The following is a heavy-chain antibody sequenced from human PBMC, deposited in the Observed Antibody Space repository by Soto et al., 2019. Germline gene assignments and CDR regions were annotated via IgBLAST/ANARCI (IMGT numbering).Heavy chain of an antibody. CDR2: ISYDGSNK. V-gene: IGHV3-33*05. CDR3: AKGGLVIDY. Sequence: GGSLRLSCAESGFTFSSYGMHWVRQAPGKGLEWVAVISYDGSNKYYADSVKGRFTISRDNSKNTLYLQMNSLKAEGTAVYYCAKGGLVIDYWGQGTLVTVS. CDR1: GFTFSSYG. J-gene: IGHJ4*02. D-gene: IGHD3-9*01.